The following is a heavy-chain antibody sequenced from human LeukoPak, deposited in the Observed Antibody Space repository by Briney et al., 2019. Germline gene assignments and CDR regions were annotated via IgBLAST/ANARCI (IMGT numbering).Heavy chain of an antibody. CDR2: IYTSGST. CDR3: ARDSEDDFWSGYHYMDV. D-gene: IGHD3-3*01. Sequence: SQTLSLTCTVSGGSIATGSYYWSWIRQPAGKGLEWIGRIYTSGSTNYNPSLKSRVTISVDTSKNQFSLKLSSVTAADTAVYYCARDSEDDFWSGYHYMDVWGKGTTVTVSS. V-gene: IGHV4-61*02. J-gene: IGHJ6*03. CDR1: GGSIATGSYY.